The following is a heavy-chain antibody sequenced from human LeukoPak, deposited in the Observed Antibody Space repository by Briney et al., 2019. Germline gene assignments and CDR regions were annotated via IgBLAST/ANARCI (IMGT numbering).Heavy chain of an antibody. V-gene: IGHV3-33*01. CDR1: GFTFSSYG. D-gene: IGHD3-10*01. CDR3: ARDANVLLWFGESSLAAFDI. CDR2: IWYDGSNK. Sequence: PGRSLRLSCAASGFTFSSYGMHWVRQAPGKGLEWVAVIWYDGSNKYYADSVKGRFTISRDNSKNTLYLQMNSLRAEDTAVYYCARDANVLLWFGESSLAAFDIWGQGTMVTVSS. J-gene: IGHJ3*02.